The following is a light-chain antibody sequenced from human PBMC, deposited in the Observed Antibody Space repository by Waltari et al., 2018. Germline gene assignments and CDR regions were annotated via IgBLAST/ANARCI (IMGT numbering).Light chain of an antibody. J-gene: IGKJ2*01. CDR2: WAS. V-gene: IGKV4-1*01. Sequence: DIVMTQSPDFLAVSLGARATINCRSSQSVFFTSIDKHYLAWFQQKPGQSPKLLIYWASTRQSGVPDRFSGSGSGTEFSLTIDNLQAEDVAVYYCQQYYTTPRTFGQGTKLEIK. CDR3: QQYYTTPRT. CDR1: QSVFFTSIDKHY.